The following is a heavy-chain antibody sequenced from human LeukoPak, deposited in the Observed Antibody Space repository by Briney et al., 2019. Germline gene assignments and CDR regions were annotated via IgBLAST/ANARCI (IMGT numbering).Heavy chain of an antibody. CDR3: TTDRYSSSWYRTGGLDY. CDR2: IKSKTDGGTT. D-gene: IGHD6-13*01. CDR1: GFTFSNAW. J-gene: IGHJ4*02. Sequence: GGSLRLSCAASGFTFSNAWMSWVRQAPGKGLEWVGRIKSKTDGGTTDYAAPVKGRFTISRDDSKNTLYLQMNSLKTEDTAVYYCTTDRYSSSWYRTGGLDYWGQGTLVTVSS. V-gene: IGHV3-15*01.